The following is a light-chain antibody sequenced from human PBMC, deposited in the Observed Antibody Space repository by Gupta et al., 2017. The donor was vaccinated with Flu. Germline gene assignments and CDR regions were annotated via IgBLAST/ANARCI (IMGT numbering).Light chain of an antibody. Sequence: SMSGTRSRGSSGSKCVQWYMQRPSSSPTTVIFADNHRPQGVPDRVSGSNDSSSNSASLTSSGLKTEEEADYYCQSFDSSDHGAVFGGGTTLTVL. V-gene: IGLV6-57*01. CDR2: ADN. J-gene: IGLJ2*01. CDR3: QSFDSSDHGAV. CDR1: RGSSGSKC.